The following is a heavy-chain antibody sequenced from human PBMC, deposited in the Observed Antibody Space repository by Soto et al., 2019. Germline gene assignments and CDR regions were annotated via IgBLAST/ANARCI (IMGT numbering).Heavy chain of an antibody. CDR3: TRPSEVGYTFGY. V-gene: IGHV3-73*01. CDR1: GFTFTDSA. CDR2: IRGKSNNYAT. J-gene: IGHJ4*02. D-gene: IGHD5-12*01. Sequence: EVQLVESGGGLVQPGGSLKLSCAASGFTFTDSAFHWVRQASGKGLEWVGRIRGKSNNYATTHAASVTGRFSISRDDSRITAYLQMNSLKTEDTAVYYCTRPSEVGYTFGYWGQGTLVTVSS.